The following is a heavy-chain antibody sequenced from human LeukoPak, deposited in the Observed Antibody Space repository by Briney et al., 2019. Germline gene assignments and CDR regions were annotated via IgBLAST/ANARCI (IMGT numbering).Heavy chain of an antibody. CDR2: IYYSGST. Sequence: PSETLSLTCTVSGGSISSYYWSWIRQPPGKGLEWIGYIYYSGSTNYNPSLKSRVTISVDTSKNQFSLKLSSVTAADTAVYYCARGIWLLGLTFDYWGQGTLVTVSS. CDR3: ARGIWLLGLTFDY. D-gene: IGHD3-22*01. J-gene: IGHJ4*02. CDR1: GGSISSYY. V-gene: IGHV4-59*01.